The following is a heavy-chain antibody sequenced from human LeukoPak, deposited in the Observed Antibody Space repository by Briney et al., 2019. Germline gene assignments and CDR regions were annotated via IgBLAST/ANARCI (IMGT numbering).Heavy chain of an antibody. V-gene: IGHV3-30*18. CDR3: AKNYGSGSYSYYFDY. D-gene: IGHD3-10*01. CDR2: ISYDGSNK. Sequence: GGSLRLSCAASGFTFSSYGMHWVRQAPGKGLEWVAVISYDGSNKYYADSVKGRFTISRDNSKNTLYLQMNSLRAEDTAVYYCAKNYGSGSYSYYFDYWGQGTLVTVSS. CDR1: GFTFSSYG. J-gene: IGHJ4*02.